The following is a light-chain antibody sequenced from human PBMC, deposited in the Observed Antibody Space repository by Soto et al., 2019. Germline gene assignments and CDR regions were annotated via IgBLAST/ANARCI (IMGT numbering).Light chain of an antibody. CDR3: QQYNQWPRGT. Sequence: EIVLTQSPATLSLSPGERATLSCRASQSVNNFLAWYQQKPGQAPRLLIYDTSIRATDIPARFSGSGSGTDFTLTISSLEPEDFTLYHCQQYNQWPRGTFGQGTKVEVK. CDR1: QSVNNF. CDR2: DTS. J-gene: IGKJ1*01. V-gene: IGKV3-11*01.